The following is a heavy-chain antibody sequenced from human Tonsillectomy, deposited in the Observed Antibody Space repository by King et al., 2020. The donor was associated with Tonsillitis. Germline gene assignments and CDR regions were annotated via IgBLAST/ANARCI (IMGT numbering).Heavy chain of an antibody. D-gene: IGHD3-22*01. V-gene: IGHV3-30*18. Sequence: VQLVESGGGVVQPGRSLRLSCAASGFTFSSYGMHWVRQAPGKGLEWVAVISYDGSNKYYADSLKGRFTISRDNSKNTLYLQMNSLRAEDTAVYYCAKGSTNNYYDSSGYYYYFDYWGQGTLVTVSS. J-gene: IGHJ4*02. CDR1: GFTFSSYG. CDR3: AKGSTNNYYDSSGYYYYFDY. CDR2: ISYDGSNK.